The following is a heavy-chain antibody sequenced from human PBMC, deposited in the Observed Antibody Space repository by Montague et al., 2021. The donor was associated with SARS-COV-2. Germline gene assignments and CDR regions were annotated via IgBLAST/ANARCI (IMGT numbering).Heavy chain of an antibody. CDR1: GDSVSSNSAA. CDR3: ARVGRQQLVRLSGMDV. CDR2: PYYGSKWDN. J-gene: IGHJ6*02. V-gene: IGHV6-1*01. D-gene: IGHD6-13*01. Sequence: CAISGDSVSSNSAAWNWNRQSPSRDVEWLGRPYYGSKWDNDYALSVKSRRTINPDTSKNQFSLNLSSVTAAATAVYYCARVGRQQLVRLSGMDVWGQGTTVTVSS.